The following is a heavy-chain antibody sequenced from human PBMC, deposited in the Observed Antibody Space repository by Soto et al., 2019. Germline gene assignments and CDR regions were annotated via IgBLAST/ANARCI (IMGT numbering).Heavy chain of an antibody. CDR1: GFVFSTYG. J-gene: IGHJ4*02. CDR2: IWYDGSNK. Sequence: GGSLRLSCATSGFVFSTYGMHWVRQAPGKGLEWVAVIWYDGSNKYYADSVKGRFTISRDNSKNTLYQQMNSLRAEDTAVYYCARDLQSRTSHQPYYWGQGTLVTVSS. V-gene: IGHV3-33*01. D-gene: IGHD4-4*01. CDR3: ARDLQSRTSHQPYY.